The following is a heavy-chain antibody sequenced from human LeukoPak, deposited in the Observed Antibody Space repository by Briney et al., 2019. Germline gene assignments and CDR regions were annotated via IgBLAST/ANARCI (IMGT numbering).Heavy chain of an antibody. Sequence: SETLSLTCTVSGGSISSGSYYWSWIRQPAGKGLEWIGRIYTNGSTNYNPSLKSRVTISVDTSKNQFSLKLSSVTAADTAVYYCARHQTGLFDYWGQGTLVTVSS. D-gene: IGHD1-14*01. CDR1: GGSISSGSYY. V-gene: IGHV4-61*02. J-gene: IGHJ4*02. CDR3: ARHQTGLFDY. CDR2: IYTNGST.